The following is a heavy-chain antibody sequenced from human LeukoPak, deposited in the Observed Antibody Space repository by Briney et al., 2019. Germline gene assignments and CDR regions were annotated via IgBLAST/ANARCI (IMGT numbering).Heavy chain of an antibody. Sequence: PGGSLRLSCTASGFTFGDYAMSWFRQAPGKGLEWVGFIRSKAYGGTTEYAASVKGRFTISRDDSKSIAYLQMNSLKTEDTAVYYCTHSGSYSGLYYFDYWGQGTLVTVPS. J-gene: IGHJ4*02. D-gene: IGHD1-26*01. CDR1: GFTFGDYA. V-gene: IGHV3-49*03. CDR3: THSGSYSGLYYFDY. CDR2: IRSKAYGGTT.